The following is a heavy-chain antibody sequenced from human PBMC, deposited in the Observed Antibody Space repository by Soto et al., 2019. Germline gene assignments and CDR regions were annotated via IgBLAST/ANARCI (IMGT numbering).Heavy chain of an antibody. J-gene: IGHJ4*02. CDR2: ISSSGSTI. CDR3: ARDIIGATGYFDY. V-gene: IGHV3-11*01. Sequence: QVQLVDSGGGLVKPGGSLRLSCAASGFTFSDYYMSWIRQAPWKGREWVSYISSSGSTIYYADSVKGRFTISRDYAKKALYLQMNSLRDEDTAEYYCARDIIGATGYFDYWGQGTLVTVSS. CDR1: GFTFSDYY. D-gene: IGHD1-26*01.